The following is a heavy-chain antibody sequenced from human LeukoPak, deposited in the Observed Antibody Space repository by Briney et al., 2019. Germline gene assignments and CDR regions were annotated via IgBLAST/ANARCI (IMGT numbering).Heavy chain of an antibody. CDR2: FDPEDGET. V-gene: IGHV1-24*01. CDR1: GYTLTELS. J-gene: IGHJ6*03. D-gene: IGHD6-6*01. Sequence: GASVKVSCKVSGYTLTELSMHWVRQAPGKGLEWMGGFDPEDGETIYAQKFQGRVTMTEDTSTDTAYMELSSLRSEDTAVYYCASRGIPYSSSPGDYYYYMDVWGKGTTVTVSS. CDR3: ASRGIPYSSSPGDYYYYMDV.